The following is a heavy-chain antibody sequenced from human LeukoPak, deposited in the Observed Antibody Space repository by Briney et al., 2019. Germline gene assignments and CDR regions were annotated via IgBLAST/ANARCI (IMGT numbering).Heavy chain of an antibody. J-gene: IGHJ6*04. V-gene: IGHV4-34*01. CDR1: GGSFSGYY. CDR3: ARRYSGYNYYYYYGMDV. CDR2: INHSGST. D-gene: IGHD5-12*01. Sequence: PSETLSLTCAVYGGSFSGYYWSWIRQPPGKGLEWIGEINHSGSTNYNPSLKSRVTISVDTSKNQFSLELSPVTAADTAVYYCARRYSGYNYYYYYGMDVWGKGTTVTVSS.